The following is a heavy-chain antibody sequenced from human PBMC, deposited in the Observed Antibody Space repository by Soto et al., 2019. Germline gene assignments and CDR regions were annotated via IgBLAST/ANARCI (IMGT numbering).Heavy chain of an antibody. CDR1: GYTFTSYA. J-gene: IGHJ4*02. V-gene: IGHV1-3*05. CDR3: ARSIVVVTALDN. D-gene: IGHD2-21*02. CDR2: INAGNGNT. Sequence: QVQLVQSGAEEKKPGASVKVSCKACGYTFTSYAMHWVRQAPGQRLEWRGWINAGNGNTKYSQKFQGRVTITRDTTAGTANRKLESLASEDTAVYYCARSIVVVTALDNRGQGTLVTVSA.